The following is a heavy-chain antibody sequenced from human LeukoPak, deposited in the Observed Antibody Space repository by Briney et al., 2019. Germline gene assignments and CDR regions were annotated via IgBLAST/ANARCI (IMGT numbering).Heavy chain of an antibody. D-gene: IGHD4-17*01. CDR2: INHSGST. J-gene: IGHJ5*02. V-gene: IGHV4-34*01. CDR1: GGSISSYY. Sequence: SETLPLTCSVSGGSISSYYWSWLRQPPGKGLEWIGEINHSGSTNYNPSLKSRVTISVDTSKNQFSLKLSSVTAADTAVYYCARGWGDYAARWFDPWGQGTLVTVSS. CDR3: ARGWGDYAARWFDP.